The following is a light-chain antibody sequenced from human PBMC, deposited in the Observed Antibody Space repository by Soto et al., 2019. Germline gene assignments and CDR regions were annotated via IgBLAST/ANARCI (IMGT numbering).Light chain of an antibody. CDR3: QQYNKYPWT. Sequence: DIQMTQSPSTLSASVGDRITITCRASQGTSGWLAWYQQKPGKAPQLLIHKTSSLQSGAPSRVSGSGSGTEFTLTISSLQPDDFATYYCQQYNKYPWTCGEGTKVEIK. V-gene: IGKV1-5*03. J-gene: IGKJ1*01. CDR1: QGTSGW. CDR2: KTS.